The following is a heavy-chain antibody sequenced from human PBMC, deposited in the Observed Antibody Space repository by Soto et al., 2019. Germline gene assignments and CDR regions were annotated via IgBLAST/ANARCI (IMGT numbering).Heavy chain of an antibody. J-gene: IGHJ4*02. CDR2: VFDSGNT. CDR1: GGPIRGFY. CDR3: ARAVPPDY. Sequence: SETLSLTCTVSGGPIRGFYWSWIRQPPGKGLEWIGYVFDSGNTNYNPSLKSRVTISVDTSKNQFTLEMTSVTATDTAVYYCARAVPPDYWGQGTLVTVSS. V-gene: IGHV4-59*01.